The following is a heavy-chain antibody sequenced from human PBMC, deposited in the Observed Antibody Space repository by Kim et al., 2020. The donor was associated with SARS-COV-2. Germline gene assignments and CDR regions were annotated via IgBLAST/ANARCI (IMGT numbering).Heavy chain of an antibody. J-gene: IGHJ3*02. Sequence: NHNPTLSSRVTISVDTSKNQIALKLGSVTAADTAVYYCARVTSGSYDAFDIWGQGTMVTVSS. D-gene: IGHD1-26*01. CDR3: ARVTSGSYDAFDI. V-gene: IGHV4-59*01.